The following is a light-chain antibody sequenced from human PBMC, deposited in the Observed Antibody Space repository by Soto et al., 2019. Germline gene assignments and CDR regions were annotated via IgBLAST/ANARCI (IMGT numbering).Light chain of an antibody. CDR1: SGHSSYA. J-gene: IGLJ2*01. CDR2: LNSDGSH. V-gene: IGLV4-69*01. CDR3: QTWGTSHVV. Sequence: QAVVTQSPSASASLGASVKLTCTLSSGHSSYAIAWHQQQPEKGPRYLMKLNSDGSHSKGDVIPDRFSGSSSGAERYLTISSLQSEDEADYYCQTWGTSHVVFGGGTKLTVL.